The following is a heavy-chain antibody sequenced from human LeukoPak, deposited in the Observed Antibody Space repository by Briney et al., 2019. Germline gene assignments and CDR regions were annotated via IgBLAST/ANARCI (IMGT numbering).Heavy chain of an antibody. CDR1: GGSISSYY. J-gene: IGHJ4*02. Sequence: SETLSLTCTVSGGSISSYYWSWIRQPAGKGLEWIGRIYTSGSTNYNPSLKSRVTMSVDTSKNQFSLKLSSVTAADTAVYYCASHYYDSSGYYPNFDHWGQGTLVTVSS. CDR2: IYTSGST. D-gene: IGHD3-22*01. CDR3: ASHYYDSSGYYPNFDH. V-gene: IGHV4-4*07.